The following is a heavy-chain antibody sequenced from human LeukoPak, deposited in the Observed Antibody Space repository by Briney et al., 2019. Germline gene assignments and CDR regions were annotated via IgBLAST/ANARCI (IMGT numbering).Heavy chain of an antibody. V-gene: IGHV4-61*02. CDR3: ARDDFSSNWGNFDS. Sequence: SETLSLTCTVSGGSISSGSYYWSWIRQPAGKGLEWIGRIYTSGSTNYNPSLKSRVTISVDTSKNQFSLILTSVTAADSAVYYCARDDFSSNWGNFDSWGQGTRVIVSS. D-gene: IGHD6-13*01. CDR1: GGSISSGSYY. CDR2: IYTSGST. J-gene: IGHJ4*02.